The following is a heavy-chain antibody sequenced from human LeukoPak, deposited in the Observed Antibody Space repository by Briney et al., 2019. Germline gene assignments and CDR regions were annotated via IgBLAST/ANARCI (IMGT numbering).Heavy chain of an antibody. CDR1: GGSISSGGYY. CDR3: VRGSVGATTGDY. Sequence: SETLSLTCTVSGGSISSGGYYWSWIRQHPGKGLEWIGYIYYSGSTYYNPSLRSRVTISVDTSKNQFSLKLSSVTAADTAVYYCVRGSVGATTGDYWGQGTLVTVSS. D-gene: IGHD1-26*01. V-gene: IGHV4-31*03. J-gene: IGHJ4*02. CDR2: IYYSGST.